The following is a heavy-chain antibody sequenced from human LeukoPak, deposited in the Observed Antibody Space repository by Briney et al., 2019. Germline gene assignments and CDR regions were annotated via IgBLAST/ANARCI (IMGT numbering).Heavy chain of an antibody. CDR3: ARRKHGYDSRSYRPGWFDP. Sequence: GSLRLSCAASGFTFSNYGMHWVRQAPGKGLEWIGEINHSGSTNYNPSLKSRVTISVDTSKNQFSLKLSSVTAADTAVYYCARRKHGYDSRSYRPGWFDPWGQGSLVTVSS. CDR1: GFTFSNYG. V-gene: IGHV4-34*01. J-gene: IGHJ5*02. CDR2: INHSGST. D-gene: IGHD3-22*01.